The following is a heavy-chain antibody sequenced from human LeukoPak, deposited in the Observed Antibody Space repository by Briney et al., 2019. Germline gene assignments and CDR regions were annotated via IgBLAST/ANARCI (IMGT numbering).Heavy chain of an antibody. Sequence: VISYDGNDKYYADSVKGRFTVSRDNSKNTLYLQMNSLRTEDTAVYYCAKTSNYYDTYGMDVWGQGTAVAVSS. CDR3: AKTSNYYDTYGMDV. J-gene: IGHJ6*02. D-gene: IGHD3-22*01. V-gene: IGHV3-30*18. CDR2: ISYDGNDK.